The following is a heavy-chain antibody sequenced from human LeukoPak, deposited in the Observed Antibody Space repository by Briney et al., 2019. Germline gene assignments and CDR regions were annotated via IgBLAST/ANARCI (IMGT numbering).Heavy chain of an antibody. CDR1: GGSISSGDYY. V-gene: IGHV4-30-2*01. J-gene: IGHJ4*02. CDR3: ARVSRIAAAGDY. CDR2: IYHSGST. D-gene: IGHD6-13*01. Sequence: PSQTLSLTCTVSGGSISSGDYYWSWIRQPPGKGLEWIGYIYHSGSTYYNPSLKSRVTISVDRSKNQFSLKLSSVTAADTAVYYCARVSRIAAAGDYWGQGTLVTVSS.